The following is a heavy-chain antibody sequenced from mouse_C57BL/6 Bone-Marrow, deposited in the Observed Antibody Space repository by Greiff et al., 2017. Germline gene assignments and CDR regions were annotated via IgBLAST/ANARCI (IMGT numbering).Heavy chain of an antibody. CDR3: ARDDYALAMDD. D-gene: IGHD2-4*01. Sequence: QVQLQQSGAELVRPGPSVTVSCKASGYAFTNYLIEWVKQRPGQGLEWLGVINPGSGGTTSHAKFKGKATLTADKSSSTAYMQLSRLTSEDSAGYVGARDDYALAMDDWGQGTAGTVSS. J-gene: IGHJ4*01. V-gene: IGHV1-54*01. CDR1: GYAFTNYL. CDR2: INPGSGGT.